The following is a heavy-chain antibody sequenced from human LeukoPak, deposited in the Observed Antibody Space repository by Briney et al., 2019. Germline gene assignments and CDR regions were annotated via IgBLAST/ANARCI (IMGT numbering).Heavy chain of an antibody. CDR2: IYYSGST. D-gene: IGHD1-26*01. CDR1: GGSISSYY. Sequence: SETLSLTCTVSGGSISSYYWSWIRQPPGKGLEWIGYIYYSGSTNYNPSLKSRVTISINTSKSQFSLKLSSVTVADTAVYYCARDVSGRSDPWGQGTLVTVSS. J-gene: IGHJ5*02. CDR3: ARDVSGRSDP. V-gene: IGHV4-59*01.